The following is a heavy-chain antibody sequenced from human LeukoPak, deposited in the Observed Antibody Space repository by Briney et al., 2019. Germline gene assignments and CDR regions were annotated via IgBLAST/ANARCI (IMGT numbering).Heavy chain of an antibody. CDR3: ARGYCSSTSCPSYYYYGIDV. Sequence: GASVTVSCKASGYTFTSYGISWVRQAPAQGLEWMGWISAYNGNTNYAQKLQGRVTMTTDTSTSTAYMELRSLRSDDTAVYYCARGYCSSTSCPSYYYYGIDVWDQGTTVTVSS. D-gene: IGHD2-2*01. V-gene: IGHV1-18*01. CDR2: ISAYNGNT. CDR1: GYTFTSYG. J-gene: IGHJ6*02.